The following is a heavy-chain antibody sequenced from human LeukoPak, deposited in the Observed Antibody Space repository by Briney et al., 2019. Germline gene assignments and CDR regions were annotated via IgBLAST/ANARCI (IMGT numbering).Heavy chain of an antibody. V-gene: IGHV3-48*03. CDR1: GLTFSNYE. CDR2: ISGSVSTI. Sequence: GGSLRLSRAASGLTFSNYEMNLVRQAPGKGLEWVSYISGSVSTIYYADSVKGRFTISRDNAKNSLYLQMNSLRAEDTAVYYCATRLFLWSGHDTFDIGGQGTMVTVSS. CDR3: ATRLFLWSGHDTFDI. D-gene: IGHD3-3*01. J-gene: IGHJ3*02.